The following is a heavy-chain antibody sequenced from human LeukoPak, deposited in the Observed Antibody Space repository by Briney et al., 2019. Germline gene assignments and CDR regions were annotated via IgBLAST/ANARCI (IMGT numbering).Heavy chain of an antibody. CDR2: ISGRGSTI. V-gene: IGHV3-48*03. J-gene: IGHJ5*02. D-gene: IGHD6-19*01. Sequence: GGSLRLSCAASGFTFSSYEMNWVRQAPRKGLGWVSYISGRGSTIYYADSVKGRFTISRDNAKNSLYLQMNSLRAEDTAVYYCARGVAVAGPLINWFDPWGQGTLVTVSS. CDR1: GFTFSSYE. CDR3: ARGVAVAGPLINWFDP.